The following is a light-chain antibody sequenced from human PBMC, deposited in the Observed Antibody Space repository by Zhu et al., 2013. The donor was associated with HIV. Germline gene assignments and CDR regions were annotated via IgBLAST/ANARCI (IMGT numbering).Light chain of an antibody. CDR2: GNS. J-gene: IGLJ1*01. CDR1: SSNIGAGYD. V-gene: IGLV1-40*01. CDR3: AAVDDTPRGGYV. Sequence: QSVLTQPPSVSGAPGLRVTISCTGSSSNIGAGYDVHWYQQFPGAAPKLLIYGNSNRPSGVPDRFSGSKSGTSASLAITGLQAEDEADYYCAAVDDTPRGGYVFGNWDQGHRP.